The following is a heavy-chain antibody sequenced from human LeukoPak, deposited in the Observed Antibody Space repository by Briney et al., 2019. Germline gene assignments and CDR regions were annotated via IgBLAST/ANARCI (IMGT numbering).Heavy chain of an antibody. V-gene: IGHV4-39*01. J-gene: IGHJ4*02. D-gene: IGHD6-25*01. CDR1: GGSINSSSHY. CDR3: ARSQDVIAATDY. CDR2: IYYSGRT. Sequence: PSETLSLTCTVSGGSINSSSHYWCWIRQPPGKGLEWIGSIYYSGRTIYNPSLRSRVTISVDTSKNQFSLNLSSVTAADTAVYYCARSQDVIAATDYWGQGTLVTVSS.